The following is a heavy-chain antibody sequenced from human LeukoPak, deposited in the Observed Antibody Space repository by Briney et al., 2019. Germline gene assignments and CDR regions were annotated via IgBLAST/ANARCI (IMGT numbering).Heavy chain of an antibody. Sequence: GASVKVSCKASGYTFTGYYMHWVRQAPGQGLEWMGWINPNSGGTNYAQKFQGRVTMTRDTSISTAYMELSRLRPDDTAVYYCARTSDLWGETDYWGQGTLVTVSS. D-gene: IGHD3-16*01. CDR3: ARTSDLWGETDY. J-gene: IGHJ4*02. V-gene: IGHV1-2*02. CDR1: GYTFTGYY. CDR2: INPNSGGT.